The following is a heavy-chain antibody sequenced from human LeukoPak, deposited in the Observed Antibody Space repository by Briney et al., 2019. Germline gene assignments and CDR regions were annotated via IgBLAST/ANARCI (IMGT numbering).Heavy chain of an antibody. J-gene: IGHJ6*03. D-gene: IGHD6-19*01. V-gene: IGHV3-64*01. CDR3: ARRDFLAAGAYYYYYMDV. Sequence: PGGSLRLSCAASGFTFSSYAMHWVRQAPGKGLEYVSAIISNGGSTYYANSVKGRFTISRDNSKNTLYLQMGSLRAEDMAVYYCARRDFLAAGAYYYYYMDVWGKGTTVTISS. CDR1: GFTFSSYA. CDR2: IISNGGST.